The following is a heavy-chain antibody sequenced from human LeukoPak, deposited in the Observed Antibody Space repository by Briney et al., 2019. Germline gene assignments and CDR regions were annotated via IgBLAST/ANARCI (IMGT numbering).Heavy chain of an antibody. D-gene: IGHD4-17*01. CDR1: GFTFNNYA. V-gene: IGHV3-23*01. J-gene: IGHJ4*02. CDR2: ISGGGETT. CDR3: ARDYADCVGYFFFDY. Sequence: PGGSLTLSCAASGFTFNNYAMNWVRRAPGKGLEWVSSISGGGETTYYADSAKGRFTISRDNSQKTLYLQMNSLRAEDTAVYYCARDYADCVGYFFFDYWGQGTLVTVSS.